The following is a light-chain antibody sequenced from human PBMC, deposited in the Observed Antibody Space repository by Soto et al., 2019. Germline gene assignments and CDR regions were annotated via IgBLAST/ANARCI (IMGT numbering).Light chain of an antibody. V-gene: IGKV3-20*01. CDR2: GAS. CDR3: QQSGYSPIT. Sequence: EIVLTQSPCTLSLSPGERATLSCRASQSVSSSFLSWYQQKRGQAPRLLMFGASSRATGIPDRFSGSGSGTDFTLTIYRLEPEDFAVYYCQQSGYSPITFGQGTRLEIK. J-gene: IGKJ5*01. CDR1: QSVSSSF.